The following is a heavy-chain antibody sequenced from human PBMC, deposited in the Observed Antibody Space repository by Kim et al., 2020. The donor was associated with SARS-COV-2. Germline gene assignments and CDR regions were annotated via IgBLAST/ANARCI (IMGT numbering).Heavy chain of an antibody. Sequence: GGSLRLSCAASGFTFSNAWMSWVRQAPGKGLEWVGRIKSKTDGGTTDYAAPVKGSFTISRDDSKNTLYLQMNSLKTEDTAVYYCTTEPSTTYYDSLTGYSMLDYWGQGTLVTVSS. CDR2: IKSKTDGGTT. D-gene: IGHD3-9*01. V-gene: IGHV3-15*01. CDR3: TTEPSTTYYDSLTGYSMLDY. J-gene: IGHJ4*02. CDR1: GFTFSNAW.